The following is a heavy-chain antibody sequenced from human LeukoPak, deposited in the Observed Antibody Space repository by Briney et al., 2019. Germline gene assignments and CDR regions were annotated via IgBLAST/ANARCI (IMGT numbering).Heavy chain of an antibody. V-gene: IGHV1-69*13. CDR1: GYTFTSYD. CDR2: IIPIFGTA. Sequence: SVKVSCKASGYTFTSYDINWVRQAPGQGLEWMGGIIPIFGTANYAQKFQGRVTITADESTSTAYMELSSLRSEDTAVYYCARVPSLGYCSGGSCFQYYMDVWGKGTTVTVSS. J-gene: IGHJ6*03. D-gene: IGHD2-15*01. CDR3: ARVPSLGYCSGGSCFQYYMDV.